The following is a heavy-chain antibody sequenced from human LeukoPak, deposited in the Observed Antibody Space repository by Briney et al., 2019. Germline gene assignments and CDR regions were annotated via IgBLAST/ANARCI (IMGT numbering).Heavy chain of an antibody. CDR2: ISGSGGTT. Sequence: GGSLRLSCAASGFTFSSYAMSWVRQAPGKGLEWVAVISGSGGTTYYADSVKGRFTISRDNSKNTVDLQMESLRAEDTAVYYCAKDEEGYYYDSSGTDWFDPWGQGTLVTVSS. CDR3: AKDEEGYYYDSSGTDWFDP. J-gene: IGHJ5*02. V-gene: IGHV3-23*01. D-gene: IGHD3-22*01. CDR1: GFTFSSYA.